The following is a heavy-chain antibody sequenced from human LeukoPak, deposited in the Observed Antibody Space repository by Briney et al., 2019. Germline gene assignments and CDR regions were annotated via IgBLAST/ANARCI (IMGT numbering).Heavy chain of an antibody. CDR1: GGSISSGNW. Sequence: SETLSLTCAVSGGSISSGNWWSWVRQPPGKGLEWIGEIYHSGSTNYNPSLKSRVTISVDKSKSQFSLKLTSVTAADTAVYYCARPGSIFHRKQRLEQAYFDYWGQGTLVTVSS. CDR2: IYHSGST. V-gene: IGHV4-4*02. D-gene: IGHD1/OR15-1a*01. J-gene: IGHJ4*02. CDR3: ARPGSIFHRKQRLEQAYFDY.